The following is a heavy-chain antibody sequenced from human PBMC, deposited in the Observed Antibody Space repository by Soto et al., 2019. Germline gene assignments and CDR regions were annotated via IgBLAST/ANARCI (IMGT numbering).Heavy chain of an antibody. CDR3: AREDRDRETGLVPAAIDGMYV. J-gene: IGHJ6*01. CDR1: GGTFSRYS. V-gene: IGHV1-69*08. D-gene: IGHD2-2*01. Sequence: QVQLVQSGAEVKKPGSSVKVSCKASGGTFSRYSITWVRQAPRHGLEWIGRIIPIFGIASYAQKFQGRITITAEESTSTAYMELSSRRSDDTAVYYCAREDRDRETGLVPAAIDGMYVW. CDR2: IIPIFGIA.